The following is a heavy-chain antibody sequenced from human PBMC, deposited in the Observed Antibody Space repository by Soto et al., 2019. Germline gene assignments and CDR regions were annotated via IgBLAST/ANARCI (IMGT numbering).Heavy chain of an antibody. Sequence: QVQLVESGGGVVQPGRSLRLSCAASGFTFSSYGMHWVRQAPGKGLEWVAVIWYDGSNKYYAGSVKGRFTISRDNSKNTLYLQMNSLRAEDTAVYYCAREGVKHYYYYGMDVWGQGTTVTVSS. V-gene: IGHV3-33*01. J-gene: IGHJ6*02. CDR3: AREGVKHYYYYGMDV. D-gene: IGHD2-8*01. CDR1: GFTFSSYG. CDR2: IWYDGSNK.